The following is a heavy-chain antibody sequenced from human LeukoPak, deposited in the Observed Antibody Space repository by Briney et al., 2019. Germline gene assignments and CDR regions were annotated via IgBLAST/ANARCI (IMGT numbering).Heavy chain of an antibody. CDR1: GGSISSYY. J-gene: IGHJ6*03. CDR2: IYASGST. Sequence: QPSETLSLTCTVSGGSISSYYWNWIRQPPGKGLEWIGYIYASGSTDYNPSLNSRITISLDTSKNQFSLRLSSVTAADTAVYYCARQQGYYDTIGRYYHYYMDVWGKGTTVTVSS. D-gene: IGHD3-22*01. CDR3: ARQQGYYDTIGRYYHYYMDV. V-gene: IGHV4-4*09.